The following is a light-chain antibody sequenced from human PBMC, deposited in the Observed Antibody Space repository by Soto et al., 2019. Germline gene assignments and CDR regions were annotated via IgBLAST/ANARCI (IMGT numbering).Light chain of an antibody. Sequence: EIVMTQSPATLSVSPGERATLSCRASHNVNNNFAWYQQKPGQPPRLLLYGASTRATDIPARFSGSGSGTGTEFTLTISSLQSEDFAVYYCQQYNNWPRTFGQGTKVEIK. CDR1: HNVNNN. J-gene: IGKJ1*01. CDR3: QQYNNWPRT. CDR2: GAS. V-gene: IGKV3-15*01.